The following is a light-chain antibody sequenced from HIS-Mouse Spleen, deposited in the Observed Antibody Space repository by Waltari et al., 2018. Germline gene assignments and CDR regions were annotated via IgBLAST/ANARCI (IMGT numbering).Light chain of an antibody. CDR1: SSDVGSYNL. CDR3: CSYAGSSTYWV. Sequence: QSALTQPASVSGSPGQSITISCTGTSSDVGSYNLVSWYQPHPGKAPNLMIYEGSKRPSGVSNRFSGSKSGTTASLTISGLQAEDEADYYCCSYAGSSTYWVFGGGTKLTVL. CDR2: EGS. V-gene: IGLV2-23*01. J-gene: IGLJ3*02.